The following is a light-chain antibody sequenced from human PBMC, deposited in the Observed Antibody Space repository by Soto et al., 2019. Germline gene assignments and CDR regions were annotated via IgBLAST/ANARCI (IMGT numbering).Light chain of an antibody. V-gene: IGLV1-40*01. J-gene: IGLJ3*02. Sequence: QSVLTQPPSVSGAPGQKVTISCTRSSSNIGAAYDVHWYQHLPGTAPKLLIYGNNNRPSGVPDRFSGSKSGTSASLAITGLQAEDEADYYCQSYDSSLSGWVFGGRTKVTVL. CDR2: GNN. CDR1: SSNIGAAYD. CDR3: QSYDSSLSGWV.